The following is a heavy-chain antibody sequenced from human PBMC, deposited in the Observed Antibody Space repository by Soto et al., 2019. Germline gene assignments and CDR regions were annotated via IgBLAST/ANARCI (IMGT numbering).Heavy chain of an antibody. Sequence: SETLSLTCTVSGGSISSYYWSWIRQPPGKGVELIGYIYYSGSTNYNPSLKSRVTISVDTSKNQFSLKLSSVTAADTAVYYCARGRIVATITPDYYYYYGMDVWGQGTTVTVSS. CDR2: IYYSGST. CDR3: ARGRIVATITPDYYYYYGMDV. J-gene: IGHJ6*02. V-gene: IGHV4-59*01. D-gene: IGHD5-12*01. CDR1: GGSISSYY.